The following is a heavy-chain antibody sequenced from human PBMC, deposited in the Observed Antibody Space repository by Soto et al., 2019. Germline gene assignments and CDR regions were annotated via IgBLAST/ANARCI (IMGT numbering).Heavy chain of an antibody. CDR2: IRSKANSYAT. J-gene: IGHJ4*02. CDR1: GFTFSGSA. V-gene: IGHV3-73*01. Sequence: PGGSLRLSCAASGFTFSGSAMHWVRQASGKGREWVGRIRSKANSYATAYAASVKGRFTISRDDSKNTAYLQMNSLKTEDTAVYSCTRPSVYASSGYYYYWGQGSLVTVS. CDR3: TRPSVYASSGYYYY. D-gene: IGHD3-22*01.